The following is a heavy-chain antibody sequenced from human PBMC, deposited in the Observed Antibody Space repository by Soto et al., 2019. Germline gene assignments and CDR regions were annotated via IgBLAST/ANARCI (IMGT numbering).Heavy chain of an antibody. J-gene: IGHJ6*02. D-gene: IGHD3-10*01. CDR2: IYDSGST. CDR1: GGSISSGGDY. V-gene: IGHV4-31*03. Sequence: TLSLTCTVSGGSISSGGDYWSWIRHHPGKGLELIGYIYDSGSTYYNPTLKSRVTISVDTSKHQFSLKLSSVPAADTVAYYCASGSMVGGVMYYGMDVWGQGNTVTV. CDR3: ASGSMVGGVMYYGMDV.